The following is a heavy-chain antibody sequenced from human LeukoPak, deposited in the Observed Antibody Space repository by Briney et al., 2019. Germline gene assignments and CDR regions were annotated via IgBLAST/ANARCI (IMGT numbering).Heavy chain of an antibody. J-gene: IGHJ4*02. V-gene: IGHV3-53*05. D-gene: IGHD2-2*02. CDR1: GFPVSRNY. CDR2: LYSDGST. CDR3: AKDRSGMAYHFDF. Sequence: GGSLRLSCAASGFPVSRNYMSWVRQAPGKELEWVSVLYSDGSTHHADSVKGRFTISRDNSKNTLYLQMDGLRVEDTAVYYCAKDRSGMAYHFDFWGQGTLVTVSS.